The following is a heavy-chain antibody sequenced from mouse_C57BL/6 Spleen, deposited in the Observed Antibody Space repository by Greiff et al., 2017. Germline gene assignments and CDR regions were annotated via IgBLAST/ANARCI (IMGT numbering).Heavy chain of an antibody. Sequence: VKLMESGPELVKPGASVKISCKASGYAFSSSWMNWVKQRPGKGLEWIGRIYPGDGDTNYNGKFKGKATLTADKSSSTAYMQLSSLTSEDSAVYFCARYGDDGNAMDYWGQGASVTVSS. CDR3: ARYGDDGNAMDY. CDR2: IYPGDGDT. CDR1: GYAFSSSW. J-gene: IGHJ4*01. V-gene: IGHV1-82*01. D-gene: IGHD2-3*01.